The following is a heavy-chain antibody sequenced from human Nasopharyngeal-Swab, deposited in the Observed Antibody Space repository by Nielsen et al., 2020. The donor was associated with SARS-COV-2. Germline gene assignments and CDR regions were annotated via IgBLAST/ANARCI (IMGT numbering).Heavy chain of an antibody. CDR3: ARAGRGSSSWYVMDYYYGMDV. J-gene: IGHJ6*02. Sequence: WVRQAPGQGLEWMGWINTNTGHPTYAQGFTGRFVFSSDTSVSTAYLQISSLKAEDTAVYNCARAGRGSSSWYVMDYYYGMDVWGQGTTVTVSS. D-gene: IGHD6-13*01. CDR2: INTNTGHP. V-gene: IGHV7-4-1*02.